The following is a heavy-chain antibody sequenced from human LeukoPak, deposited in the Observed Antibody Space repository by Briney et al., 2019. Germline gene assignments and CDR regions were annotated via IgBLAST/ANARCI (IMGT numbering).Heavy chain of an antibody. CDR2: IYSGGST. V-gene: IGHV3-53*01. CDR1: GFTVSSNY. Sequence: GGSLRLSCAASGFTVSSNYMSWVRQAPGKGLEWVSVIYSGGSTYYADSVKGRFTISRDNSKSTLYLQMNSLRAEDTAVYYCARDSSGSYAYDYWGQGTLVTVSS. J-gene: IGHJ4*02. CDR3: ARDSSGSYAYDY. D-gene: IGHD1-26*01.